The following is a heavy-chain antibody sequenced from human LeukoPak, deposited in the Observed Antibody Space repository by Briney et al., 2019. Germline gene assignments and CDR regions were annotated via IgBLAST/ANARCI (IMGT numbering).Heavy chain of an antibody. Sequence: AESLKISCKASGYTFTSYWIAWVRQMPGEGLEWVGLIYPTDSDTRYSPSFQGQVTISADKSISTAYLQLNMLKASDTAMYYCARRGYSGYDLQYFDSWGQGTLVTVSS. V-gene: IGHV5-51*01. D-gene: IGHD5-12*01. CDR3: ARRGYSGYDLQYFDS. CDR1: GYTFTSYW. J-gene: IGHJ4*02. CDR2: IYPTDSDT.